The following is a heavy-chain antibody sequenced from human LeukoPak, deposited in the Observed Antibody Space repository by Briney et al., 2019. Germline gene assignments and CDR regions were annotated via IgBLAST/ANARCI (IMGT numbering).Heavy chain of an antibody. CDR3: ARGNAATVVSYFDY. V-gene: IGHV6-1*01. CDR1: GDSVSSNSAA. D-gene: IGHD4-11*01. J-gene: IGHJ4*03. CDR2: TYYRSRWYN. Sequence: SQTLSLTCAISGDSVSSNSAAWNWIRQSPSGGLEWLGRTYYRSRWYNDYAASVKGRLTINSDTSKNQFSLQLNSVTPEDTAVYYCARGNAATVVSYFDYWGQGTLVTASS.